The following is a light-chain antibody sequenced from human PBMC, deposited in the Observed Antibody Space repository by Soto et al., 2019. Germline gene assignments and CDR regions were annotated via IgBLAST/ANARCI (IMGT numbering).Light chain of an antibody. V-gene: IGKV2D-29*02. CDR2: EVS. Sequence: DVVMTQTPLSLSVAPGQPASISCKSSQSLLHITGETFLFWYLQTPGPSPQLLISEVSTLVSGVPDRFSGSGSGTDFTLEISRVETDDVGMYYCMQRTQLPPTFCQGTRLGIE. CDR3: MQRTQLPPT. J-gene: IGKJ5*01. CDR1: QSLLHITGETF.